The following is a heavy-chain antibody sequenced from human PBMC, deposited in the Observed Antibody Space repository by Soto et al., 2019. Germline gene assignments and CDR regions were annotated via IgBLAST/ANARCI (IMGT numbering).Heavy chain of an antibody. CDR3: ARLPGPLVAVLYIFPLDGREAMSEVDV. J-gene: IGHJ6*02. CDR1: GFTFNYYP. D-gene: IGHD6-19*01. CDR2: VSFDGSNK. V-gene: IGHV3-30-3*01. Sequence: GGSLRLSCAASGFTFNYYPMHWVRQAPGKGLEWVAVVSFDGSNKYYADSVKGRFTISKDNSKNTLYLQMNSLRREDTAVYYCARLPGPLVAVLYIFPLDGREAMSEVDVWGQRTTDTGSS.